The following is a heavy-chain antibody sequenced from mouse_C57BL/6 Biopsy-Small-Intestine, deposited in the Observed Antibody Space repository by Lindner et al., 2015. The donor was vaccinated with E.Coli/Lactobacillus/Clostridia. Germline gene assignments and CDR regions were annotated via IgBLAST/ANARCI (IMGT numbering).Heavy chain of an antibody. Sequence: VQLQESGPELVRPGASVKISCKASGYSFTGYYIHWVKQSHGDILDWIGFIYPYNGISSYNQKFKGKATLTVDKSSSTAYMVLRSLTSEDSAVYYCARSEGSSGFFDSWGQGTTLTVSS. CDR1: GYSFTGYY. V-gene: IGHV1-31*01. CDR3: ARSEGSSGFFDS. J-gene: IGHJ2*01. D-gene: IGHD3-2*02. CDR2: IYPYNGIS.